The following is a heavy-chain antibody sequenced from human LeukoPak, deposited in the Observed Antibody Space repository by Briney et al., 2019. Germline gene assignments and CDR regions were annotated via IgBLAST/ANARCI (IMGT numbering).Heavy chain of an antibody. J-gene: IGHJ6*02. Sequence: GGSLRLSCAASGFTFSSYAMHWVRQAPGKGLGWVAVISYDGSNKYYADSVKGRFTISRDNSKNTLYLQMNGLRAEDTAVYYCARDSSGTDYYYGMDVWGQGTTVTVSS. D-gene: IGHD1/OR15-1a*01. V-gene: IGHV3-30-3*01. CDR2: ISYDGSNK. CDR3: ARDSSGTDYYYGMDV. CDR1: GFTFSSYA.